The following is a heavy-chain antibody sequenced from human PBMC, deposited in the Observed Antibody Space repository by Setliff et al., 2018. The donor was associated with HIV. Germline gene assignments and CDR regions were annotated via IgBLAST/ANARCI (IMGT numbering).Heavy chain of an antibody. Sequence: SETLSLTCAVYGGSPSGYYWSYIRQPPGKGLEWLGEIHYSGTPYYNPTRKSRVAISIDKSKNQISLKLSSMSAAETAVYYCSRAGGTGDFDFWGQGSLVTVSS. CDR2: IHYSGTP. CDR1: GGSPSGYY. V-gene: IGHV4-34*01. D-gene: IGHD1-7*01. CDR3: SRAGGTGDFDF. J-gene: IGHJ4*02.